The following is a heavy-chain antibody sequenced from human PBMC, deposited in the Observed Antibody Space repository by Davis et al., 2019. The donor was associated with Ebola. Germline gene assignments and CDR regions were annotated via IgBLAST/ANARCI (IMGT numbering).Heavy chain of an antibody. Sequence: GESLKISCAASGFTFSSYSMNWVRQAPGKGLEWVSYISSSSSTIYYADSVKGRFTISRDNAKNSLYLQMNSLRDEDTAVYYCARDPQYSSSRHPGYFDYWGQGTLVTVSS. CDR1: GFTFSSYS. D-gene: IGHD6-13*01. CDR2: ISSSSSTI. CDR3: ARDPQYSSSRHPGYFDY. V-gene: IGHV3-48*02. J-gene: IGHJ4*02.